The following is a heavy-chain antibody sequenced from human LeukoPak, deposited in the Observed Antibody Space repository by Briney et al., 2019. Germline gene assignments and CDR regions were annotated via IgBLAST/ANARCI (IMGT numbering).Heavy chain of an antibody. J-gene: IGHJ6*03. D-gene: IGHD3-10*01. CDR3: ARGRGSGSYYYYYYYMDV. CDR2: INHSGST. Sequence: PSETLSLTCTVSGGSISSSSYYWGWIRQPPGKGLEWIGEINHSGSTNYNPSLKSRVTISVDTSKNQFSLKLSSVTAADTAVYYCARGRGSGSYYYYYYYMDVWGKGTTVTVSS. V-gene: IGHV4-39*07. CDR1: GGSISSSSYY.